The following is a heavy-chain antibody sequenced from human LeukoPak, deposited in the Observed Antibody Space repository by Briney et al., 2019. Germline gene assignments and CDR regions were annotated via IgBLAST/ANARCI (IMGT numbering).Heavy chain of an antibody. CDR1: GFTFSSYE. CDR3: ARESIAVAGAPFDY. D-gene: IGHD6-19*01. V-gene: IGHV3-48*03. CDR2: ISSGSTI. Sequence: AGGSLRLSCAASGFTFSSYEMNWVRQAPGKGLEWVSYISSGSTIYDADSVKGRFTISRDNAKNSLYLQMNRLRAEDTAVYYCARESIAVAGAPFDYWGQGTLVTVSS. J-gene: IGHJ4*02.